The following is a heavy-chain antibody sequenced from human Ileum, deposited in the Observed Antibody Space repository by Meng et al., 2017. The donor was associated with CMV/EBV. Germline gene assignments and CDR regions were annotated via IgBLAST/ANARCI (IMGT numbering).Heavy chain of an antibody. V-gene: IGHV1-8*01. CDR2: INPNSGNT. CDR3: AREGGVVVPAASRYYYYGMDV. J-gene: IGHJ6*02. CDR1: GYTFTSHE. D-gene: IGHD2-2*01. Sequence: SVKVSCKPSGYTFTSHEINWVRQATGQGLEWMGWINPNSGNTGYAQKFQGRATMTRNTSISTAYMELSSLRSEDTAVYYCAREGGVVVPAASRYYYYGMDVWGQGTTVTVSS.